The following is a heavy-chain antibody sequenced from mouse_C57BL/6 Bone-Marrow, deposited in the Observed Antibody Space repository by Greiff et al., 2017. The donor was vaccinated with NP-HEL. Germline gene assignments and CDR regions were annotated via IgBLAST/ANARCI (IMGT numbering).Heavy chain of an antibody. V-gene: IGHV5-9-1*02. Sequence: DVKLVESGEGLVKPGGSLKLSCAASGFTFSSYAMSWVRQTPEKRLEWVAYISSGGDYIYYADTVKGRFTISRDNARNTLYLQMSSLKSEDTAMYYCTIYYGSSYYWYFDVWGTGTTVTVSS. J-gene: IGHJ1*03. CDR2: ISSGGDYI. D-gene: IGHD1-1*01. CDR3: TIYYGSSYYWYFDV. CDR1: GFTFSSYA.